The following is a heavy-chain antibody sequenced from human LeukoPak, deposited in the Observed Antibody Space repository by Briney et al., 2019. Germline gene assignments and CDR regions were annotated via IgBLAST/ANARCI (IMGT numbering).Heavy chain of an antibody. V-gene: IGHV4-39*01. CDR3: ARHDRTYYYDSSGGHDAFDI. J-gene: IGHJ3*02. CDR2: IYHSGST. CDR1: GGSISSSSYF. Sequence: SETLSLTCTVSGGSISSSSYFWGWIRQPPGKGLEWIGSIYHSGSTYYNPSLKSRVTISVDTSKNQFSLKLSSVTAADTAVYYCARHDRTYYYDSSGGHDAFDIWSQGTMVTVSS. D-gene: IGHD3-22*01.